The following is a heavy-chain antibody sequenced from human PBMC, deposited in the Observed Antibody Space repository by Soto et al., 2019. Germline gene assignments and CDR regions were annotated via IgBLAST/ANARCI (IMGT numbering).Heavy chain of an antibody. CDR2: IIPIFGTA. D-gene: IGHD3-10*01. V-gene: IGHV1-69*13. J-gene: IGHJ5*02. CDR1: GGTFSSYA. CDR3: ARSSMVRGVIITSRLYNWFDP. Sequence: ASVKVSCKASGGTFSSYAISWVRQAPGQGLEWMGGIIPIFGTANYAQKFQGRVTITADESTSTAYMELSSLRSEDTVVYYCARSSMVRGVIITSRLYNWFDPWGQGTLVTVSS.